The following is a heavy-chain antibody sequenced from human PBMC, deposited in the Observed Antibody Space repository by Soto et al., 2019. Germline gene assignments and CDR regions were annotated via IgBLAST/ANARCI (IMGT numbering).Heavy chain of an antibody. CDR1: GYSISSGYY. J-gene: IGHJ4*02. CDR2: IYHSGST. V-gene: IGHV4-38-2*01. Sequence: PSETLSLTCAVSGYSISSGYYWGWIRQPPGKGLEWIGSIYHSGSTYYNPSLKSRVTISVDTSKNQFSLKLGSVTAADTAVYYCARRIVATNLYYFDYWGQGTLVT. CDR3: ARRIVATNLYYFDY. D-gene: IGHD5-12*01.